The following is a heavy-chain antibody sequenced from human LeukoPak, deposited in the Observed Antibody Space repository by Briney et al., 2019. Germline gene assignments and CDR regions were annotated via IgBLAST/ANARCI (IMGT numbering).Heavy chain of an antibody. J-gene: IGHJ4*02. Sequence: SETLSLTCTVSGGSITTSPYYWAWIRQPPGKGLEWIGNIYYSGSTYYNPSLKSRVSMSVDTSKNQFSLRLSSVTAADTAVYYCARGGRDGYNFDYWGQGTLVTVSS. CDR2: IYYSGST. CDR1: GGSITTSPYY. CDR3: ARGGRDGYNFDY. D-gene: IGHD5-24*01. V-gene: IGHV4-39*01.